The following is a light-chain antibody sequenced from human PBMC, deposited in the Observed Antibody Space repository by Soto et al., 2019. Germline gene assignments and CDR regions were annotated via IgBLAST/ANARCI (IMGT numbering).Light chain of an antibody. CDR2: WAS. CDR3: QQYYTTPPYT. CDR1: QSVLHSSNKKNY. Sequence: DIVMTQSPDSLAVSLGERATINCKSRQSVLHSSNKKNYLAWYQQKPGQPPKLLIYWASTRESGVPDRXXGSGYGTDSTLTLCSLQAEYVAGYYCQQYYTTPPYTFGQGTKLEIK. V-gene: IGKV4-1*01. J-gene: IGKJ2*01.